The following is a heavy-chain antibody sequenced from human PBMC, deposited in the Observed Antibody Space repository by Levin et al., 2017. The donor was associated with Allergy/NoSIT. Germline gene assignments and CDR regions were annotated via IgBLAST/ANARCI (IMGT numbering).Heavy chain of an antibody. V-gene: IGHV5-51*01. CDR3: VRLDSSAYYYVFY. D-gene: IGHD3-22*01. CDR2: IGPTNSDT. Sequence: GESLKISCKASGYTFTNYWIGWVRQMPGKGLEWMGIIGPTNSDTRYSPSFEGQVTISADKSISTAYLQWSSLKASDIAMYYCVRLDSSAYYYVFYWGQGTLVTVSS. J-gene: IGHJ4*02. CDR1: GYTFTNYW.